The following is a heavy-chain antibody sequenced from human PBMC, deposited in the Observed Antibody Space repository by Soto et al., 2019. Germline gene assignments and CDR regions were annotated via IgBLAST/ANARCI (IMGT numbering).Heavy chain of an antibody. V-gene: IGHV1-18*01. CDR3: AREMVRGVGSDY. D-gene: IGHD3-10*01. CDR1: GYTFTSYG. Sequence: QVQLVQSGAEVKKPGASVKVSCKASGYTFTSYGISWVRQAPGQGLEWMGWISTYNGNTKYAQKLQGRVTMTTDTSTSTAYMAMRSMRSDDTAVFYCAREMVRGVGSDYWGQGTLVTVSS. J-gene: IGHJ4*02. CDR2: ISTYNGNT.